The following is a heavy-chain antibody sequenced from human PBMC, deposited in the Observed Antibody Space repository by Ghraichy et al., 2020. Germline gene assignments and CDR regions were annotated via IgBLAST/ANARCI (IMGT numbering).Heavy chain of an antibody. V-gene: IGHV4-4*09. Sequence: SQTLSLTCTVSGGSISSYYWSWIRQPPGKGLEWIGNIYTSGSTNYNPSLKSRVTISVDTSKNQFSLKLSSVTAADTAVYYCAAGYSGYEFDYWGQGTLVTVSS. CDR3: AAGYSGYEFDY. D-gene: IGHD5-12*01. CDR1: GGSISSYY. CDR2: IYTSGST. J-gene: IGHJ4*02.